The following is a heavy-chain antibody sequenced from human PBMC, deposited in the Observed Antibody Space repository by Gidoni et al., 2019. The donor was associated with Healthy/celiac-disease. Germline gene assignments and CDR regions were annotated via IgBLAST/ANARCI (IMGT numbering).Heavy chain of an antibody. V-gene: IGHV3-23*01. J-gene: IGHJ4*02. CDR2: ISGSGGST. Sequence: EVQLLESGGGLVQPGGSMRLSCAASGFTFSSYAMRWVRQAPGKGLGWVSAISGSGGSTYYADSVKCRFTISRDNSKNTLYLQMNSLRAEDTAVYYCAKVVRLGELSLSGFDYWGQGTLVTVSS. D-gene: IGHD3-16*02. CDR1: GFTFSSYA. CDR3: AKVVRLGELSLSGFDY.